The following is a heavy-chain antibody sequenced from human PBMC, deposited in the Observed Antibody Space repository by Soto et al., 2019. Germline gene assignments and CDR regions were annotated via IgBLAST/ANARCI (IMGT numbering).Heavy chain of an antibody. Sequence: QVQLQESGPGLVKPSETLSLTCTVSGGSISSYYWSWIRQPPGKGLEWIGYIYYSGSTNYNPSLKSRDTIKIDTSKTQFPLKLSSVPAADTAVYYGGRLGSAFDTWGKGTMVTVSS. CDR3: GRLGSAFDT. J-gene: IGHJ3*02. CDR1: GGSISSYY. V-gene: IGHV4-59*08. D-gene: IGHD3-10*01. CDR2: IYYSGST.